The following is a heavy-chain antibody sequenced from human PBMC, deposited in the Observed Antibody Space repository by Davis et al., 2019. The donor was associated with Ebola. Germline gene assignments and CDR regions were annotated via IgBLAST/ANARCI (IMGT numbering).Heavy chain of an antibody. J-gene: IGHJ6*02. D-gene: IGHD2-15*01. CDR2: IYSGGST. Sequence: ESLKISCAASGFTVSSNYMSWVRQAPGKGLEWVSVIYSGGSTYYADSVKGRFTISRDNSKNTLYLQMNSLRAEDTAVYYCAIGRRLVVGPSMDVWGQGTTVTVFS. V-gene: IGHV3-66*01. CDR1: GFTVSSNY. CDR3: AIGRRLVVGPSMDV.